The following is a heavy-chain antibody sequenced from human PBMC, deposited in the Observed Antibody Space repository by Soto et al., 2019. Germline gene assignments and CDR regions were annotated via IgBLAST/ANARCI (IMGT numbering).Heavy chain of an antibody. CDR2: ISSSSSTI. Sequence: EVQLVESGGGLVQPGGSPRLSCAASGFTFSSYSMNWVRQAPGKGLEWVSYISSSSSTIYYADSVKGRFTISRDNAKKSLYLQMDSLRAEDTAVYYCASLGGSSGSWGQGTLVTVSS. D-gene: IGHD6-19*01. CDR3: ASLGGSSGS. CDR1: GFTFSSYS. V-gene: IGHV3-48*01. J-gene: IGHJ5*02.